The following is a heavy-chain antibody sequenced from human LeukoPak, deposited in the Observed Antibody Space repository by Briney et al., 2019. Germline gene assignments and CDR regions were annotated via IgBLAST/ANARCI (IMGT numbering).Heavy chain of an antibody. CDR1: GFTFSSYW. D-gene: IGHD1-26*01. J-gene: IGHJ4*02. CDR2: IKQDGSEK. CDR3: ARDIPRGSTHLDY. Sequence: GGSLRLSCAASGFTFSSYWMTWVRQAPGKGLEWVANIKQDGSEKHYGDSVKGRFTISRDNAENSLYLQMNILRVEDTAVYYCARDIPRGSTHLDYWGQGTLVTVSA. V-gene: IGHV3-7*01.